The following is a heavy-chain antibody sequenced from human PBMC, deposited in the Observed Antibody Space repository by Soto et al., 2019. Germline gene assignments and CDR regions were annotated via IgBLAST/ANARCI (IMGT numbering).Heavy chain of an antibody. CDR1: GFTFSNAW. D-gene: IGHD6-13*01. V-gene: IGHV3-15*01. Sequence: GGSLRLSCAASGFTFSNAWMSWVRQAPGKGLEWVGRIKSKTDGGTTDYAAPVKGRFTISRDDSKNTLYLQMNSLKTEDTAVYYCTTTLSIAAAGMGGYYYYGMDVWGQGTTVTVSS. CDR3: TTTLSIAAAGMGGYYYYGMDV. CDR2: IKSKTDGGTT. J-gene: IGHJ6*02.